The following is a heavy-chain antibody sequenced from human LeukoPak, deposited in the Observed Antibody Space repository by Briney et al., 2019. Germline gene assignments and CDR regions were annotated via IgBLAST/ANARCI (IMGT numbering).Heavy chain of an antibody. CDR1: GGTLKNYA. Sequence: SVKVSCQASGGTLKNYAITWVRQAPGQGLEWTGGTIPIFGTTNYAQKFQGRVTITTDESTSTAYMELSSLRTEDTAVYYCAGDLVQATNGFAYWGQGTLVTVSS. CDR2: TIPIFGTT. CDR3: AGDLVQATNGFAY. V-gene: IGHV1-69*05. J-gene: IGHJ4*02. D-gene: IGHD2-8*01.